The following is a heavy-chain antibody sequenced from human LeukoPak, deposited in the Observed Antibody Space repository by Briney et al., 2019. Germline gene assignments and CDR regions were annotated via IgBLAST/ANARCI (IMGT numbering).Heavy chain of an antibody. CDR2: INSDGSST. CDR3: ARALYYSNYLGY. V-gene: IGHV3-74*01. CDR1: GFTFSSYW. D-gene: IGHD2-2*01. J-gene: IGHJ4*02. Sequence: GGSLRLSCAASGFTFSSYWMHWVRQAPGKGLVWVSRINSDGSSTNYADSVKGRFTISRDNAKNTLYLQMNSLRVEDTAVYYCARALYYSNYLGYWGQGTLVSVSS.